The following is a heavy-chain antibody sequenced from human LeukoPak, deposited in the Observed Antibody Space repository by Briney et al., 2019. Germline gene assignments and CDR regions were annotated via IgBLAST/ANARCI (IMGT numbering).Heavy chain of an antibody. CDR1: GFTFSDYG. CDR3: AKRGSYSSSSRDYYYMDV. Sequence: PGGSLRLSCAASGFTFSDYGMHWVRQAPGKGLEWVAVIWYDGTNIRYADSVKGRFAISRDGSKNTLYLQMNGLRVEDTAVYYCAKRGSYSSSSRDYYYMDVWGKGTTVTVSS. V-gene: IGHV3-33*03. CDR2: IWYDGTNI. J-gene: IGHJ6*03. D-gene: IGHD6-6*01.